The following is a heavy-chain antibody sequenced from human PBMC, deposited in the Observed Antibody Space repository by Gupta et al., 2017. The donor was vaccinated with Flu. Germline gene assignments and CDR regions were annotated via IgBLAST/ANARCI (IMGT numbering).Heavy chain of an antibody. Sequence: SGYYWSWIRQTTGKGLEWIGEINHSGSTNYNPSFKSRVTISADTSKNQFSLKLSSVSAADTAVYYCARGGIYNGFWSGDYRNWCDPWGPGTLVTVSS. D-gene: IGHD3-3*01. CDR3: ARGGIYNGFWSGDYRNWCDP. CDR1: SGYY. CDR2: INHSGST. J-gene: IGHJ5*02. V-gene: IGHV4-34*01.